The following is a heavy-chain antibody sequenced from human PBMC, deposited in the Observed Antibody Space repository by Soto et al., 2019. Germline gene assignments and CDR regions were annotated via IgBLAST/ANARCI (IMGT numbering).Heavy chain of an antibody. V-gene: IGHV1-18*01. CDR2: ISAYNGNT. D-gene: IGHD6-19*01. Sequence: ASVKVSCKASGYTFTSYGISWVRQTPGQGLEWMGWISAYNGNTNYAQKLQGRVTMTTDTSTSTAYMELRSLRSDDTAVYYCAREFLTAVDGTIRGDFDYWGQGTLVTVSS. CDR1: GYTFTSYG. J-gene: IGHJ4*02. CDR3: AREFLTAVDGTIRGDFDY.